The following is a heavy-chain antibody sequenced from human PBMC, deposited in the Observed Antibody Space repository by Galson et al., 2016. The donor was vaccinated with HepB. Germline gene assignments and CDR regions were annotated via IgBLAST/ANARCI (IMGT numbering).Heavy chain of an antibody. CDR2: IKGDGSAT. J-gene: IGHJ4*02. CDR1: GFTFSSHR. V-gene: IGHV3-74*01. D-gene: IGHD3-3*01. CDR3: VRDGVGAAPFDY. Sequence: SLRLSCAVSGFTFSSHRMHWVRQAPGKGLAWISRIKGDGSATNYADSVKGRFTISRVNAKNTLYLQMNSLRAEDTAVYFCVRDGVGAAPFDYWGQGSLVTVSS.